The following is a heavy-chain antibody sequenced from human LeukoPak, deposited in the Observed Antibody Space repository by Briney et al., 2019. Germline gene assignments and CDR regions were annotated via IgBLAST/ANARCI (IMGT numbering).Heavy chain of an antibody. CDR3: AKDPLYHYYMDV. D-gene: IGHD3-16*02. Sequence: GGSLRLSCAASGFTFSNHAMSWVRQAPGKGLEWVSGINGSGVTTYYADSVNDRFTISRDNSKKTLYLHMNSLRVEDTAIYYCAKDPLYHYYMDVWGRGTSVTVSS. V-gene: IGHV3-23*01. CDR2: INGSGVTT. CDR1: GFTFSNHA. J-gene: IGHJ6*03.